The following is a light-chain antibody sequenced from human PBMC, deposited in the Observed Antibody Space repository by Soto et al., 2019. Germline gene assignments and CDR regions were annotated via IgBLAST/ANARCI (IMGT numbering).Light chain of an antibody. CDR3: SSYTSFSTYV. CDR1: SSDVGGYNY. J-gene: IGLJ1*01. CDR2: EVS. Sequence: QSALTQPASVSGSPGQSSTISCTGTSSDVGGYNYVSWYQQHPGKAPNLMIYEVSNRPSGVSNRFSGSKSDNTASLTISWLQAEDEADYYCSSYTSFSTYVFGTGTKLTVL. V-gene: IGLV2-14*01.